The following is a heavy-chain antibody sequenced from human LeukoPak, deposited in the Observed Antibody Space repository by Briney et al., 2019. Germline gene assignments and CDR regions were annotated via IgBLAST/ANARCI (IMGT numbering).Heavy chain of an antibody. V-gene: IGHV3-23*01. Sequence: GGSLRLSCAASGFTFSDYAMSWVRQAPAKGLEWVSSINGNGGGSYYIDSVKGRFTVSRDNSENALYLQMNNLRTEDTAVYFCARGGGLDVWGQGATVTVSS. D-gene: IGHD3-16*01. CDR2: INGNGGGS. J-gene: IGHJ6*02. CDR1: GFTFSDYA. CDR3: ARGGGLDV.